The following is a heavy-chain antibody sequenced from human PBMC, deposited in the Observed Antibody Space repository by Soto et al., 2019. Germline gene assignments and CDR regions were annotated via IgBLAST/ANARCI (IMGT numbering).Heavy chain of an antibody. CDR2: IYYSGST. D-gene: IGHD5-18*01. CDR1: GGSISSSSYY. J-gene: IGHJ4*02. Sequence: SETLSLTCTVSGGSISSSSYYWGWIRQPPGKGPEWIGSIYYSGSTYYNPSLKSRVTISVDTSKNQFSLKLSSVTAADTAVYYCARRFDSYGDYFDYWGQGTLVTVSS. CDR3: ARRFDSYGDYFDY. V-gene: IGHV4-39*01.